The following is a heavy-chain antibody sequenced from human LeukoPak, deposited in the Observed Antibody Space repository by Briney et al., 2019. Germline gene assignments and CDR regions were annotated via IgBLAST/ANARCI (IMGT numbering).Heavy chain of an antibody. V-gene: IGHV3-53*01. D-gene: IGHD4-23*01. Sequence: PGGSLRLSCAASGFIVSSNYMSRVRQAPGKGLKWVAVIYSGGSTYYADSVKGRFTISRDNSKNTLSLQMNSLRAEDTAVYYCARDGGNGTPDYWGQGTLVTVSS. CDR3: ARDGGNGTPDY. CDR1: GFIVSSNY. J-gene: IGHJ4*02. CDR2: IYSGGST.